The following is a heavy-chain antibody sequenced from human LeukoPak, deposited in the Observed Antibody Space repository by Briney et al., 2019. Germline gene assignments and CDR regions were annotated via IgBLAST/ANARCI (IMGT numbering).Heavy chain of an antibody. Sequence: PGGSLRLSCAASGFTFSSYAMHWVRQAPGKGLEWVAVISYDGSNKYYADSVKGRFTISRDNSKNTLYLQMNSLRAEDTAVYYCARGYYYGSGSYSGGWFDPGGQGTLVTVSS. D-gene: IGHD3-10*01. J-gene: IGHJ5*02. V-gene: IGHV3-30*04. CDR2: ISYDGSNK. CDR1: GFTFSSYA. CDR3: ARGYYYGSGSYSGGWFDP.